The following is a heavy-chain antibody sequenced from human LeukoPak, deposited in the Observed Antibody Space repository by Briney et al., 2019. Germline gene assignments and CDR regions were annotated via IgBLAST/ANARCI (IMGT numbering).Heavy chain of an antibody. CDR1: GFTFSSCA. CDR3: ATGRGVPGYQYFDH. V-gene: IGHV3-30-3*01. D-gene: IGHD3-10*01. J-gene: IGHJ4*02. CDR2: ISYDGNNK. Sequence: PGGSLRLSCAASGFTFSSCAMHWVRQAPGKGLEWVAVISYDGNNKYYADSVKGRFTISRDNSKNTLYLQLNSLRVEDTAVYYCATGRGVPGYQYFDHWGQGTLVTVSS.